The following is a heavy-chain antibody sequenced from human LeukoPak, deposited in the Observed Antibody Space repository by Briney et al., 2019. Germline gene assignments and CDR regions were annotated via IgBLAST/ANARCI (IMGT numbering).Heavy chain of an antibody. V-gene: IGHV4-4*07. CDR3: AAAYYDSSGYHH. CDR2: ICTSDNPT. J-gene: IGHJ5*02. Sequence: PSETLSLTCTVSGDSISSYYWSWIRQPAGKELEWIGRICTSDNPTAYNPSLKSRVTMSLDTSKNQFSLRLRSVTAADTAVYYCAAAYYDSSGYHHWGQGTLVTVSS. CDR1: GDSISSYY. D-gene: IGHD3-22*01.